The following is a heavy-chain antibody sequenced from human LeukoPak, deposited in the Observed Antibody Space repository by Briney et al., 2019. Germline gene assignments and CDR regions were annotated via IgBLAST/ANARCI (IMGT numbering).Heavy chain of an antibody. CDR1: GFTFSSYG. J-gene: IGHJ4*02. CDR2: ISGSGGST. CDR3: TTDGGYWNDVNAPFDF. D-gene: IGHD1-1*01. Sequence: PGGSLRLSCAASGFTFSSYGMSWVRQAPGKGLEWVSAISGSGGSTYYADSVKGRFTISRDNSKNTLYLQMNSLRAEDTAVYYCTTDGGYWNDVNAPFDFWGQGTLVTVS. V-gene: IGHV3-23*01.